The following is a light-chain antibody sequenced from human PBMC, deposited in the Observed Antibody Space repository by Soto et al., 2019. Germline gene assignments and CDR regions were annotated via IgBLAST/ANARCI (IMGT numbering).Light chain of an antibody. Sequence: EVVLTQSPATLSLSPGERATLSCRASQSVSIYLAWYQQKPGQAPRLLIYDASNRATGIPARFSGSGTGTDFTLTISSLEPEDFAVYYYQQRRNWPPITFGQGTRLEIK. CDR3: QQRRNWPPIT. J-gene: IGKJ5*01. V-gene: IGKV3-11*01. CDR1: QSVSIY. CDR2: DAS.